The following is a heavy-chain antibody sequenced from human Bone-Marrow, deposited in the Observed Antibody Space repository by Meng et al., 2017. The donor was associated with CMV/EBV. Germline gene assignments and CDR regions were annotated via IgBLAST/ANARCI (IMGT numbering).Heavy chain of an antibody. CDR1: GFTFSSYA. V-gene: IGHV3-7*01. D-gene: IGHD4-11*01. Sequence: GESLKISCAASGFTFSSYAMHWVRQAPGKGLEWVANIKQDGSEKYYVDSAKGRFTISRDNAKISLYLQMTSLRAEDTAVYYCARVNRLYGKDVWREGTTGTVSS. CDR3: ARVNRLYGKDV. CDR2: IKQDGSEK. J-gene: IGHJ6*04.